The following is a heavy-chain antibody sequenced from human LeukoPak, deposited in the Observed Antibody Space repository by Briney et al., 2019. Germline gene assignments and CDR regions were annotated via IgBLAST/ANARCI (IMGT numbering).Heavy chain of an antibody. CDR3: ARGITVTGHSDY. J-gene: IGHJ4*02. CDR1: GDSISSSSYY. CDR2: IYYSGST. Sequence: SETLSLTCTVSGDSISSSSYYWGWIRQPPGKGLEWIGSIYYSGSTHYTPSLKSRVTISVDTSKNQFSLKLSSVTAADTAVYYCARGITVTGHSDYWGQETLVTVSS. V-gene: IGHV4-39*01. D-gene: IGHD6-19*01.